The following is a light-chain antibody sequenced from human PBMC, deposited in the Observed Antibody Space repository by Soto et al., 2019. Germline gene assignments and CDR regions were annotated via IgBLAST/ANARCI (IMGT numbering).Light chain of an antibody. CDR3: AAWDASLNALV. CDR2: NDN. J-gene: IGLJ3*02. V-gene: IGLV1-44*01. CDR1: SSNIGSNV. Sequence: QSVLTQPPSASGTPGQRVTISCSGSSSNIGSNVVDWYQHLPGTAPKLLIYNDNVRPSGVPDRFSGSKSGTSASLAVSGLQSDDEADYYCAAWDASLNALVFGGGTKVTVL.